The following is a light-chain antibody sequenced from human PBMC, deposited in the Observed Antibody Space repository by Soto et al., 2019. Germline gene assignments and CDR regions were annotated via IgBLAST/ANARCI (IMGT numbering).Light chain of an antibody. CDR2: GAA. CDR3: QQTYDTPG. J-gene: IGKJ1*01. V-gene: IGKV1-6*01. Sequence: ATQMTQSPSSLSASVGDRVTISCRASQGISNYLAWYQQRPGKAPKLLIFGAATLQSGVPSRFSASGSGPDFTLTISSLQPEDFATYYCQQTYDTPGFGQGTTVEIK. CDR1: QGISNY.